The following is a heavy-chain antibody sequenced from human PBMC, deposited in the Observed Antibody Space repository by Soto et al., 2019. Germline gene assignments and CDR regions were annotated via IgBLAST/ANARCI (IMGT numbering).Heavy chain of an antibody. CDR2: IHYSGST. V-gene: IGHV4-59*08. J-gene: IGHJ6*02. CDR1: SVSIISYF. D-gene: IGHD6-25*01. Sequence: SVTLSLTCTILSVSIISYFWSWIPQPTGRGLEWIGHIHYSGSTNYNPSLKSRVTISVDTSKNQVSLKLSSVTAADTAMYFCARQVSSAWPPYYYDMDVWGQGTTVTVS. CDR3: ARQVSSAWPPYYYDMDV.